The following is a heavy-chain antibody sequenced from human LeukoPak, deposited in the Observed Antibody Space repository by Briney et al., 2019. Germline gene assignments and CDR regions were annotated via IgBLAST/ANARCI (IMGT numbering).Heavy chain of an antibody. CDR3: ARVGYCSSTSCHFLDY. J-gene: IGHJ4*02. V-gene: IGHV1-2*02. CDR1: GYTLSGYY. CDR2: INPNSGDT. D-gene: IGHD2-2*01. Sequence: ASVTVSCKASGYTLSGYYLQWVRQAPGQGLEWMGWINPNSGDTDYAQKFQGRVTMTRDTSTNTAYMELSRLRSDDTAVYYCARVGYCSSTSCHFLDYWGQGTLVTVSS.